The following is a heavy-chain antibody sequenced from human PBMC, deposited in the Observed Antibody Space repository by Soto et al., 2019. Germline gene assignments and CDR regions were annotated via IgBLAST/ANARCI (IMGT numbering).Heavy chain of an antibody. D-gene: IGHD3-10*01. J-gene: IGHJ5*02. CDR3: AGGRSRKTILRGVIIGRLDP. CDR1: GGSITSGAYY. V-gene: IGHV4-31*03. Sequence: LSLTCTVSGGSITSGAYYWSWIRQHPGKGLEWIGYIYYSGSTYYNPSLKSRVTISVDTSKNQFSLKLSSVTAADTAVYYCAGGRSRKTILRGVIIGRLDPWGKGTLVTVSS. CDR2: IYYSGST.